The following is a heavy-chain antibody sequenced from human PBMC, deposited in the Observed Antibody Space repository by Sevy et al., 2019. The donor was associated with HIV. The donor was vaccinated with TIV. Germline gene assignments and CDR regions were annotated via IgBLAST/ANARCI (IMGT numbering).Heavy chain of an antibody. D-gene: IGHD3-22*01. CDR1: GFTFSTYW. V-gene: IGHV3-7*01. CDR2: IKQDGSEK. J-gene: IGHJ4*02. CDR3: AREGNYYDGSGYYYPYYFDY. Sequence: GGSLRLSCAASGFTFSTYWMSWVRQAPGKGLEWVANIKQDGSEKHYVYSVKGRFTISRDNAKNSLYLQMNSLRAEDTAVYYCAREGNYYDGSGYYYPYYFDYWGQGTLVTVSS.